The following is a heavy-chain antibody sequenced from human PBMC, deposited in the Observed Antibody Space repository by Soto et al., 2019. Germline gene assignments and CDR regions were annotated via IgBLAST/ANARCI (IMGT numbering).Heavy chain of an antibody. CDR3: ARGQVDGWYQPYYYMDV. CDR1: GGSISSYY. V-gene: IGHV4-59*01. D-gene: IGHD2-15*01. CDR2: IYYSGST. Sequence: PSETLSLTCTVSGGSISSYYWSWIRQPPGKGLEWIGYIYYSGSTNYNPSLKSRVTISVDTSKNQFSLKLSSVTAADTAVYYCARGQVDGWYQPYYYMDVWGKGTTVTVYS. J-gene: IGHJ6*03.